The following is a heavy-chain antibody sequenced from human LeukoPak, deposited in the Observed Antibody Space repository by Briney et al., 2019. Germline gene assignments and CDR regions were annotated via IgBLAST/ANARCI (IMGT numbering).Heavy chain of an antibody. V-gene: IGHV4-59*08. Sequence: SETPSLTCTVSGGSISSYYWSWIRQPPGKGLEWIGYIHYSGGITYYNPSLKSRVTISVDTSKNQFSLSLSSVTAADTAVYYCARIPFVVEGYGMDVWGQGTTVTVSS. CDR3: ARIPFVVEGYGMDV. CDR2: IHYSGGIT. J-gene: IGHJ6*02. D-gene: IGHD2-21*01. CDR1: GGSISSYY.